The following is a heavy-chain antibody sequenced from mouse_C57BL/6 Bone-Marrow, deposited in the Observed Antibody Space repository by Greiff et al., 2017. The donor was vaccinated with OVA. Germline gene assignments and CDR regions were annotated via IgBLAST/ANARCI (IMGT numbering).Heavy chain of an antibody. CDR3: ARTGTGYFDY. V-gene: IGHV2-9-1*01. CDR2: IWTGGGT. J-gene: IGHJ2*01. D-gene: IGHD4-1*01. Sequence: VNVVESGPGLVAPSQSLSITCTVSGFSFTSYAIRWVRQPPGKGLEWLGVIWTGGGTNYNSALKSRLSISKDNSKSKVFLKMNSPQTDDTARYYCARTGTGYFDYWGQGTTLTVSS. CDR1: GFSFTSYA.